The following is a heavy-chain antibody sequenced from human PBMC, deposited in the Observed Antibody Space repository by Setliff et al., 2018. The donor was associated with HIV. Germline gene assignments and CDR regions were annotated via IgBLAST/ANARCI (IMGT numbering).Heavy chain of an antibody. D-gene: IGHD3-22*01. CDR3: ASTDSSGYIFFPGLPDY. Sequence: ASVKVSCKASGYTFTGYYMHWVRQAPGQGLEWMGWINPNNGGTNYAQKFQGRVTMTRDTSISTAYMELSRLRSDDTAVYYCASTDSSGYIFFPGLPDYWGQGTLVTVSS. CDR1: GYTFTGYY. CDR2: INPNNGGT. V-gene: IGHV1-2*02. J-gene: IGHJ4*02.